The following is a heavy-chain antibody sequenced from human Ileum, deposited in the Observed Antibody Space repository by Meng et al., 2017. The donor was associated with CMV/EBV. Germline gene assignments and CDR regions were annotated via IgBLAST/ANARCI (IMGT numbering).Heavy chain of an antibody. Sequence: SCAASGFTFNDYTMNWVRQAPGKGLEWVSSISSSNTYIYYADSVKGRFTISRDNAKNSLYLQMNNLRADDTAVYYCAREGYQRWFDPWGQGTLVTVSS. CDR2: ISSSNTYI. CDR3: AREGYQRWFDP. CDR1: GFTFNDYT. J-gene: IGHJ5*02. V-gene: IGHV3-21*01. D-gene: IGHD6-25*01.